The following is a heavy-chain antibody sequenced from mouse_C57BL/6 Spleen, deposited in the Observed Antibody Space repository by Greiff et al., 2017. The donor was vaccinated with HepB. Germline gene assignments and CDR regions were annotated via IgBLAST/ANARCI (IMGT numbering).Heavy chain of an antibody. CDR2: INPGSGGT. CDR1: GYAFTNYL. Sequence: VQLKESGAELVRPGTSVKVSCKASGYAFTNYLIEWVKQRPGQGLEWIGVINPGSGGTNYNEKFKGKATLTADKSSSTAYMQLSSLTSEDSAVYFCARRNYDSFAYWGQGTLVTVSA. J-gene: IGHJ3*01. V-gene: IGHV1-54*01. CDR3: ARRNYDSFAY. D-gene: IGHD2-4*01.